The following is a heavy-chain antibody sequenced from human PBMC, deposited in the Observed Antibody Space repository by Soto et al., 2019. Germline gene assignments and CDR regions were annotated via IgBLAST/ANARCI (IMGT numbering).Heavy chain of an antibody. V-gene: IGHV3-33*01. Sequence: QVQLVESGGGVVQPGRSLRLSCAASGFSFGGYGMHWVRQAPGKGLEWVAVIRYDGSNEYYADSAKGRFTISRDNSKNTRNMKRNSLRAEDTAVYYCARDGVGATTYFGYFDYWGQGTLVTVSS. CDR3: ARDGVGATTYFGYFDY. D-gene: IGHD1-26*01. CDR1: GFSFGGYG. CDR2: IRYDGSNE. J-gene: IGHJ4*02.